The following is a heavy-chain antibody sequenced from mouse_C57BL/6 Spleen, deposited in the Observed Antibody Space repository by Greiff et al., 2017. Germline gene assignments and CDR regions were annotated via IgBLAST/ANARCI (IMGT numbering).Heavy chain of an antibody. V-gene: IGHV2-4*01. CDR2: IWSGGST. D-gene: IGHD2-1*01. CDR1: GFSLTSYG. Sequence: VQLQQSGPGLVQPSQSLSITCTVSGFSLTSYGVHWVRQPPGKGLEWLGVIWSGGSTDDNAAFISRLSISKDNSKSQVFFKMNSLQADDTAIYYCATGNYEGAWFAYWGQGTLVTVSA. J-gene: IGHJ3*01. CDR3: ATGNYEGAWFAY.